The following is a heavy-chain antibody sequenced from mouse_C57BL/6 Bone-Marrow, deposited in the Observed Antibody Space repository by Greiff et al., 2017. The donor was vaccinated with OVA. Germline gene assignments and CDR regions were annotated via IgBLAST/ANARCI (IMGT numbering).Heavy chain of an antibody. CDR1: GFSLSTSGMG. CDR3: ARSLLRSFTPYAMDY. J-gene: IGHJ4*01. CDR2: IYWDDDK. D-gene: IGHD1-1*01. V-gene: IGHV8-12*01. Sequence: QVQLKESGPGILQSSQTLSLTCSFSGFSLSTSGMGVSWIRQPSGKGLEWLAHIYWDDDKRYNPSLKSRLTISKDTSRNQVFLKITSVDTADTATYYCARSLLRSFTPYAMDYWGQGTSVTVSS.